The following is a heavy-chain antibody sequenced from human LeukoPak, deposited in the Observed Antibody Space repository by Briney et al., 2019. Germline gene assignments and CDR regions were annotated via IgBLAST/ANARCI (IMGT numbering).Heavy chain of an antibody. V-gene: IGHV3-7*01. J-gene: IGHJ4*02. CDR1: GFTFSNYW. CDR2: IKQDGSEK. CDR3: VSTQTFDY. Sequence: SGGSLRLSCAASGFTFSNYWMSWVRQTPGKGLEWVANIKQDGSEKYYVDSVKGRFTISRDNAKSSLYLQMGSLRAEDTAVYYCVSTQTFDYWGQGTLVTVSS.